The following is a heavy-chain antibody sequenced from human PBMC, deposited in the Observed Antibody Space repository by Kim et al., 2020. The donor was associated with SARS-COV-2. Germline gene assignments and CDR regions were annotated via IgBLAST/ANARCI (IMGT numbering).Heavy chain of an antibody. CDR2: GTA. CDR3: EMATNAFDI. D-gene: IGHD5-12*01. J-gene: IGHJ3*02. V-gene: IGHV1-69*01. Sequence: GTANYAQKFQGRVTITADESTSTAYMELSSLRSEDTAVYYCEMATNAFDIWGQGTMVTVSS.